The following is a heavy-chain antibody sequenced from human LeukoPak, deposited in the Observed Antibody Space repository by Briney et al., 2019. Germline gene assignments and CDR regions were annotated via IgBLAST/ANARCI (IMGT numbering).Heavy chain of an antibody. D-gene: IGHD5-12*01. Sequence: GESLKISCKGSGYTFTSYWIGWVRQMPGKGLEWMGVIYPGSSDTRYSPSFQGHVTISADKSISTAYLQWSSLKASDSAMYYCARQGGGSGDDYSSYWGQGTLVTVSS. CDR1: GYTFTSYW. CDR3: ARQGGGSGDDYSSY. J-gene: IGHJ4*02. V-gene: IGHV5-51*01. CDR2: IYPGSSDT.